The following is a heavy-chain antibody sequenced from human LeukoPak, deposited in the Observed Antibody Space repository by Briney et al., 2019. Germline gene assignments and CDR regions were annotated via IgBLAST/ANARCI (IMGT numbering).Heavy chain of an antibody. J-gene: IGHJ4*02. Sequence: GGSLRLSCAASGFTFSTFAMIWVRQPPGKGLEWVSAISGSGGSTYYADSVKGRFTISRDNSKNTLYLQMNSLRAEDTAVYYCAKVSLDDFWSGYSVHFDYWGQGTLVTVSS. V-gene: IGHV3-23*01. D-gene: IGHD3-3*01. CDR3: AKVSLDDFWSGYSVHFDY. CDR1: GFTFSTFA. CDR2: ISGSGGST.